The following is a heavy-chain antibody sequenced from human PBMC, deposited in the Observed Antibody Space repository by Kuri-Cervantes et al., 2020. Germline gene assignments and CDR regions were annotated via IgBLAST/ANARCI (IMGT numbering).Heavy chain of an antibody. CDR2: IYYSGST. D-gene: IGHD2-15*01. CDR3: AISLYCSGGSCYSVPFDY. CDR1: GGSISSSIYY. J-gene: IGHJ4*02. V-gene: IGHV4-39*01. Sequence: SETLSLTCTVSGGSISSSIYYWGRIRQPPGKGLEWIGSIYYSGSTYYNPSLKSRVTISVDTSKNQFSLKLSSVTAADTAVYDCAISLYCSGGSCYSVPFDYWAQGTL.